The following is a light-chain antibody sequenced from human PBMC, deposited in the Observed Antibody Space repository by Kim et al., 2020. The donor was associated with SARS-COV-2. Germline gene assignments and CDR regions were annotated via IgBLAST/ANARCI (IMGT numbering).Light chain of an antibody. CDR1: QSISSN. CDR2: GAS. V-gene: IGKV3-15*01. J-gene: IGKJ1*01. CDR3: QQYNDWPWT. Sequence: EIVMTQSPASLSVSPGERVTLSCRASQSISSNLGWYQQKPGQAPRLLIYGASTRATGIPVRFSGSGSGTEFTLTISSLQSEDFAVYCCQQYNDWPWTFGQGTKV.